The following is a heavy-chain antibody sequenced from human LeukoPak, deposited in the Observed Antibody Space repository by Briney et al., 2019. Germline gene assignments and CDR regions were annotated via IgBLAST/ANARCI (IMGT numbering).Heavy chain of an antibody. CDR2: ISSSSSYI. D-gene: IGHD3-3*01. CDR1: GFTFSSYN. CDR3: ARPAIFGVVIGSHDAFDI. V-gene: IGHV3-21*01. Sequence: GGSLRLSCAASGFTFSSYNMKWVRQAPGKGLEWVSSISSSSSYIYYTDSVKGRFTISRDNAKNSLYLQMNSLRVEDTALYYCARPAIFGVVIGSHDAFDIWGQGTMVTVSS. J-gene: IGHJ3*02.